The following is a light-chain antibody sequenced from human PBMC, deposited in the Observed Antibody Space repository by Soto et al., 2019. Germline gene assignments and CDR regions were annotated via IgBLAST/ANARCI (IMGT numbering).Light chain of an antibody. CDR2: GAS. J-gene: IGKJ5*01. CDR1: QTVSSY. CDR3: QQYGSSLIT. Sequence: EIVLTKSPGTLSLSPGEIVTLSCRASQTVSSYLAWYQQKPGQAPRLLIYGASSRATVIPDRFSGSGSGTDFTLTISRLEPEDFAVYYCQQYGSSLITFGQGTRLEIK. V-gene: IGKV3-20*01.